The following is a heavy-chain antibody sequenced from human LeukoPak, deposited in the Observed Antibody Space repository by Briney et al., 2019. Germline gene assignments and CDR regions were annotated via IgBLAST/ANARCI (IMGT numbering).Heavy chain of an antibody. J-gene: IGHJ3*02. CDR3: ARESGPGDAFDI. CDR1: GFTFSSYE. CDR2: ISSSGSTI. D-gene: IGHD7-27*01. V-gene: IGHV3-48*03. Sequence: GGSLRLSCAASGFTFSSYEMNWVRQAPGKGLEWVSYISSSGSTIYYADSVKGLFTISRDNAKNSLYLQMNSLRAEDTAVYYCARESGPGDAFDIWGQGTMVTVSS.